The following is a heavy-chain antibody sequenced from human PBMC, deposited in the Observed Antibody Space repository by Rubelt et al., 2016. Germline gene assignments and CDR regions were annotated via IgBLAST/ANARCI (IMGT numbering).Heavy chain of an antibody. D-gene: IGHD7-27*01. Sequence: EVQLVESGGGLVQPGGSLGLSCAASGFTVSSNYMSWVRQAPGKGLEWVSVIYSGGSTYYADSVKGRVTICRGNSKNTLYLEMNSLRAEDTAVYYCARNWGFDYWGQGTLVTVSS. CDR3: ARNWGFDY. CDR2: IYSGGST. CDR1: GFTVSSNY. J-gene: IGHJ4*02. V-gene: IGHV3-66*01.